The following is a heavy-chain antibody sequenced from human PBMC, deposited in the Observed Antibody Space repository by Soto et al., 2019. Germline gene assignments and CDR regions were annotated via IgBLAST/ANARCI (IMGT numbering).Heavy chain of an antibody. D-gene: IGHD3-3*01. CDR3: AGFVLRFLEWLCSRCGNYYYYYGMDV. J-gene: IGHJ6*02. V-gene: IGHV1-69*01. Sequence: QVQLVQSGAEVKKPGSSVKVSCKASGGTFSSYAISWVRQAPGQGLEWMGGIIPIFGTANYAQKFQGRVTITADESTSTAYMELSSLRSEDTAVYYCAGFVLRFLEWLCSRCGNYYYYYGMDVWGQGTTVTVSS. CDR1: GGTFSSYA. CDR2: IIPIFGTA.